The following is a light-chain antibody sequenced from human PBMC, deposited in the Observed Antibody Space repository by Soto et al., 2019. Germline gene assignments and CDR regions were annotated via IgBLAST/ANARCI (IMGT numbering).Light chain of an antibody. J-gene: IGKJ1*01. CDR2: GAS. CDR1: QSVSSNY. Sequence: EIVLTQSPGTLSLSPGERATLSCRASQSVSSNYLAWYQQKPGQAPRLLIYGASSRATGVPDRFSGSGSGTDFTITISRLEPEDFAVYYCQQYGSSRWTFGQGTKVEIK. CDR3: QQYGSSRWT. V-gene: IGKV3-20*01.